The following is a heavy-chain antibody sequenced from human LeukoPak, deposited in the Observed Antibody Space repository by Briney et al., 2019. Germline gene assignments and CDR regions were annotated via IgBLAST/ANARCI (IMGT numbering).Heavy chain of an antibody. Sequence: GASVKVSCKASGYTFTSYGISWVRQAPGQGLEWMGWISAYNGNTNYAQKLQGRVTMTTDTSTSTAYMELRSLRSDDTAVYYCARDLILEYSYGINWFDPWGQGTLVTVSS. V-gene: IGHV1-18*01. J-gene: IGHJ5*02. CDR1: GYTFTSYG. CDR2: ISAYNGNT. CDR3: ARDLILEYSYGINWFDP. D-gene: IGHD5-18*01.